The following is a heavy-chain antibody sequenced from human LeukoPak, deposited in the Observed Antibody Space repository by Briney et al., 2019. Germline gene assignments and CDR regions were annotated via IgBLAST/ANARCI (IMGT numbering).Heavy chain of an antibody. D-gene: IGHD3-10*01. CDR1: GVSITDYY. Sequence: MSSETLSLTCTVAGVSITDYYWAWIRQPPGKGLEWIGTIYYSGTTYYNSSLKSRVTLSVDTSKNQFSLKLSSVTVADTAVYYCARHMGGGLDYWGQGTLVTVSS. V-gene: IGHV4-59*08. CDR3: ARHMGGGLDY. J-gene: IGHJ4*02. CDR2: IYYSGTT.